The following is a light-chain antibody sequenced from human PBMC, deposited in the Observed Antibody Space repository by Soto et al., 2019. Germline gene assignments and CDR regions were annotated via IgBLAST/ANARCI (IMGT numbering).Light chain of an antibody. V-gene: IGKV1-5*01. CDR3: QQYNSYPIT. Sequence: DIQMAQSPPTLSASVGDRVTTTFRASQTTSSWLAWYQQKPGKAPKLLIYDASSLESGVPSRFSGSGFGTEFTLTISSLQPDDFATYYCQQYNSYPITFGQGTRLEI. CDR2: DAS. J-gene: IGKJ5*01. CDR1: QTTSSW.